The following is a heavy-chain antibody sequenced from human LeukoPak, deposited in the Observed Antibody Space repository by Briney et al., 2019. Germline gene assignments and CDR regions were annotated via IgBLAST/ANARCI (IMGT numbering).Heavy chain of an antibody. V-gene: IGHV3-30-3*01. J-gene: IGHJ4*02. D-gene: IGHD3-9*01. CDR1: GFTFSSYA. CDR2: ISYDGSNK. CDR3: ARSLRYFDWLPHFDY. Sequence: GGSLRLSCAASGFTFSSYAMHWVRQAPGKGLEGVAVISYDGSNKYYADSVKGRFTISRDNSTNTLYLPMNSLRAEDTAVYYCARSLRYFDWLPHFDYWGQGTLVIVSS.